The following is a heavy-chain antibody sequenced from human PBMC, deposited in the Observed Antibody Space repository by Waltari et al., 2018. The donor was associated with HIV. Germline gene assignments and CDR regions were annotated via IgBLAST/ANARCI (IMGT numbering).Heavy chain of an antibody. J-gene: IGHJ4*02. Sequence: QVQLQESGPGLVKPSETPSLTCRVSGYSITSAHYWGWIRQPPGKGLQWIGSISHSGKTYYDPTLKSRINISRDTSKHLFSLELTSVTAAGTAVYYCARLMSTTRVDSWGEGTLVSVSS. V-gene: IGHV4-38-2*01. CDR3: ARLMSTTRVDS. D-gene: IGHD1-7*01. CDR2: ISHSGKT. CDR1: GYSITSAHY.